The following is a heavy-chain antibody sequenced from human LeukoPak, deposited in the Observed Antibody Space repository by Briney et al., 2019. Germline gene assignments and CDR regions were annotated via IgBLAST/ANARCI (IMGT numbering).Heavy chain of an antibody. V-gene: IGHV3-30*04. J-gene: IGHJ4*02. Sequence: PGGSLRLSCAASGFTFSSYAMHWVRQAPGKGLEWVAVISYDGSNKYYADSVKGRFTISRDNSKNTLYLQMNSLRAEDTAVYYCAREAWAYCGSDCYSFAYWGQGTLVTVSS. CDR1: GFTFSSYA. CDR3: AREAWAYCGSDCYSFAY. D-gene: IGHD2-21*02. CDR2: ISYDGSNK.